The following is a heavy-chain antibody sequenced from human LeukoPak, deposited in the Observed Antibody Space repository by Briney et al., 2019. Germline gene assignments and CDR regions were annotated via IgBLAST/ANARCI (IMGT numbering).Heavy chain of an antibody. J-gene: IGHJ3*02. Sequence: SSETLSLTCTVSGGSISSSSYYWGWIRQPPGKGLEWIGSIYYSGSTYYNPSLKSRVTISVDTSKNQFSLKLSSVTAADTAVYYCARHVPGLWSGYYYDAFDIWGQGTMVTVSS. CDR2: IYYSGST. CDR3: ARHVPGLWSGYYYDAFDI. V-gene: IGHV4-39*01. CDR1: GGSISSSSYY. D-gene: IGHD3-3*01.